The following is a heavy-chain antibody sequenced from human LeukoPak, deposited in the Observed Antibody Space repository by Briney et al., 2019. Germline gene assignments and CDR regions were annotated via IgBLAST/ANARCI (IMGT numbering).Heavy chain of an antibody. CDR1: GFTFSSYW. J-gene: IGHJ4*02. Sequence: GGSLRLSCAASGFTFSSYWMSWVRQAPGKGLEWVANIKHDGSEKYYVDAVQGRFTISRDNAKNSLYLQMNSLRAEDTAVYHCARATRASDCSGGICWGQGNLVTVSS. V-gene: IGHV3-7*01. CDR2: IKHDGSEK. D-gene: IGHD2-21*02. CDR3: ARATRASDCSGGIC.